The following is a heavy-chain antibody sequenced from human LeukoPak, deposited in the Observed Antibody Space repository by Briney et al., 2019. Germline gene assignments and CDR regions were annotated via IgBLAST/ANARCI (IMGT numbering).Heavy chain of an antibody. CDR1: GFTFDDYA. Sequence: GGSLRLSCAASGFTFDDYAMHWVRQAPGKGLEWLGFIRSQAYGMTIEYAASVKGRFSISRDNSKSIAYLQMNSLKTEDTAVYYYTRDDRGLDYWGQGTLVTVSS. J-gene: IGHJ4*02. CDR2: IRSQAYGMTI. V-gene: IGHV3-49*04. D-gene: IGHD1-14*01. CDR3: TRDDRGLDY.